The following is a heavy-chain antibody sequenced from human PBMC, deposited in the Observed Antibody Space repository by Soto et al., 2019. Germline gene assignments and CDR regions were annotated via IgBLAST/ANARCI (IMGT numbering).Heavy chain of an antibody. Sequence: VNRYRKTSGYRITRYRSSCVRQKNGQGLEWMGWISAYNGNTNYAQKLQGRVTMTTDTSTSTAYMEPRSLRSDDTAVYYCARRSPYDLNAVHVLDPLGHGTLVTVSS. CDR1: GYRITRYR. CDR2: ISAYNGNT. CDR3: ARRSPYDLNAVHVLDP. V-gene: IGHV1-18*01. D-gene: IGHD3-3*01. J-gene: IGHJ5*02.